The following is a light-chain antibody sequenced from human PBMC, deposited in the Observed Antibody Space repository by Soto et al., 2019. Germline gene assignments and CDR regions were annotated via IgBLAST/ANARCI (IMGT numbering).Light chain of an antibody. J-gene: IGKJ4*01. CDR3: QQRSNWPLT. V-gene: IGKV3-11*01. CDR2: DAS. CDR1: QSVSSN. Sequence: EIVLTQSPATLSLSPGERATLSCRASQSVSSNLAWYQQKPGQAPRLLIYDASNMATGIPARFSGSGSGTDFTLTISSLEPEDFVVYYCQQRSNWPLTFGGGTKVEIK.